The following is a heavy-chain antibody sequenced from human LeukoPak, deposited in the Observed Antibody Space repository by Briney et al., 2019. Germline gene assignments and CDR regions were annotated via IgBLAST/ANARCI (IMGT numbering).Heavy chain of an antibody. CDR3: ARWGPGYYYYYYMDV. Sequence: SVKVSCKASGGTFSSYAISWVRQAPGQGLEWIGGIIPIFGTANYAQKFQGRVTITTDESTSTAYMELSSLRSEDTAVYYCARWGPGYYYYYYMDVWGKRTRVTVSS. CDR2: IIPIFGTA. J-gene: IGHJ6*03. D-gene: IGHD7-27*01. V-gene: IGHV1-69*05. CDR1: GGTFSSYA.